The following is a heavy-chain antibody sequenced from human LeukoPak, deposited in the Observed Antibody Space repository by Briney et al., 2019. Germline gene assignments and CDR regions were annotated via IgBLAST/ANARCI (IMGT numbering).Heavy chain of an antibody. Sequence: SETLSLTCTVSGGSIRSSYYYWGWIRQPPGKGLEWIGEINHSGSTNYNPSLKSRVTISVDTSKNQFSLKLSSVTAADTAVYYCASLISSGGYYGMDVWGQGTTVTVSS. CDR1: GGSIRSSYYY. D-gene: IGHD6-19*01. J-gene: IGHJ6*02. V-gene: IGHV4-39*07. CDR3: ASLISSGGYYGMDV. CDR2: INHSGST.